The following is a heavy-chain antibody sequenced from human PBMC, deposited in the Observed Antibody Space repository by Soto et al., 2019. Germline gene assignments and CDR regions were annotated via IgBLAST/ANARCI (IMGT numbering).Heavy chain of an antibody. CDR2: ISAYNGNT. D-gene: IGHD3-16*01. CDR1: AYTFTSYG. J-gene: IGHJ4*02. Sequence: QVQLVQSGAEVKKPGASVKVSCKASAYTFTSYGISWVRQAPGQGLEWMGWISAYNGNTHYAQKLQGRVTMTTDTSTTTGNRELRSLRSDDTDVYYCASDLGGVPDYWGQGTLVTVSS. CDR3: ASDLGGVPDY. V-gene: IGHV1-18*01.